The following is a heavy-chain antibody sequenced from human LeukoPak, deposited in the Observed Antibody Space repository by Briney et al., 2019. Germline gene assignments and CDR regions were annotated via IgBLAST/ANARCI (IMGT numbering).Heavy chain of an antibody. CDR1: GYTFTSYG. D-gene: IGHD1-20*01. CDR3: ATDSPKWNDVPWFDP. J-gene: IGHJ5*02. V-gene: IGHV1-18*01. Sequence: ASVKDSCKASGYTFTSYGISWVRQAPGQGLQWMGWISAYNGNTNYAQKLQGRVTMTTDTSTSAAYMELRSLRSDDTAVYYCATDSPKWNDVPWFDPWGQGTLVTVSS. CDR2: ISAYNGNT.